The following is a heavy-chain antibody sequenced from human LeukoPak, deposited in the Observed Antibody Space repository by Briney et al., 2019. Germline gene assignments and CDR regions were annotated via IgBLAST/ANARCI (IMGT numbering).Heavy chain of an antibody. D-gene: IGHD6-6*01. V-gene: IGHV4-34*01. J-gene: IGHJ4*02. CDR1: GGSISGYY. CDR3: ARKRKYSSSDPYYFDY. Sequence: PSETLSLTCTVSGGSISGYYWSWIRQPPGKGLEWIGEINHSGSTNYNPSLKSRVTISVDTSKNQFSLKLSSVTAADTAVYYCARKRKYSSSDPYYFDYWGQGTLVTVSS. CDR2: INHSGST.